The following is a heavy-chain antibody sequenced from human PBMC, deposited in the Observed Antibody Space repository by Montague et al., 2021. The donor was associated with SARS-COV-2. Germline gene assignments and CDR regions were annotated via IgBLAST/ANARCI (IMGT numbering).Heavy chain of an antibody. CDR2: VSRSGSA. J-gene: IGHJ6*02. CDR1: GGSFGGYY. V-gene: IGHV4-34*01. Sequence: SETLSLTCAVDGGSFGGYYWSWFRKPPWKVLSRIGEVSRSGSANYNPSLKSRVTISIDTSKNQFSLKLSSVTAADTAVYYCARFAYRLLFIASYYGMDVWGQGTTVTVSS. D-gene: IGHD2-2*01. CDR3: ARFAYRLLFIASYYGMDV.